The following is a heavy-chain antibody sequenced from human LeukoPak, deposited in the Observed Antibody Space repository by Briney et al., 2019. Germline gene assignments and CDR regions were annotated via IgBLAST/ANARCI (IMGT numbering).Heavy chain of an antibody. CDR3: AKDRSYVWFDP. CDR1: GFTFSSYG. CDR2: ISYDGSNK. Sequence: PGGSLRLSCAASGFTFSSYGMHWFRQAPGKGLEWVAVISYDGSNKYYADPVKGRFTISRDNSKNTLYLQMNSLRAEDTAVYYCAKDRSYVWFDPWGQGTLVTVSS. V-gene: IGHV3-30*18. J-gene: IGHJ5*02. D-gene: IGHD3-16*01.